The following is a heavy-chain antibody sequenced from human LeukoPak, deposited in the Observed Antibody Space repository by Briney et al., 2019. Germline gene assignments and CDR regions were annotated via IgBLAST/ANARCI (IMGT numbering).Heavy chain of an antibody. V-gene: IGHV1-24*01. D-gene: IGHD2-15*01. J-gene: IGHJ4*02. CDR3: ATDLDVVVVAASAG. CDR2: FDPEDGET. Sequence: ASVKVSCKVSGYTLTELSMHWVRQAPGKGLEWMGGFDPEDGETIYAQKFQGRVTMTEDTSTDTAYMELSSLRSEDTAVYYCATDLDVVVVAASAGWGQGTLVTVSS. CDR1: GYTLTELS.